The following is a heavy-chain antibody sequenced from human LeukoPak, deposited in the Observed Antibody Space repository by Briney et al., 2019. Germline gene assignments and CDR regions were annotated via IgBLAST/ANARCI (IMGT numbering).Heavy chain of an antibody. V-gene: IGHV5-51*01. CDR1: GYSFTNYW. Sequence: GESLKISCKGSGYSFTNYWIGWVRQMPRKGLEWMGIIYPGDSHTRYSPSFQDQVTISADKSINTAYLQWSSLKASDTAMYYCARGPYGYASSATLGSYNWFDPWGQGTLVTVSS. CDR3: ARGPYGYASSATLGSYNWFDP. CDR2: IYPGDSHT. J-gene: IGHJ5*02. D-gene: IGHD3-10*01.